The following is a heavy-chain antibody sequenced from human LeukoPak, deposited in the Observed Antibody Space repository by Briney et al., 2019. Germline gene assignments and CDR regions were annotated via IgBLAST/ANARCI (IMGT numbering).Heavy chain of an antibody. J-gene: IGHJ4*02. V-gene: IGHV4-34*01. CDR2: INHSGST. CDR1: GGSISSCY. D-gene: IGHD3-16*02. Sequence: SETLSLTCTVSGGSISSCYWSWSRQPPGKGLEWIGEINHSGSTKHNPSLKSRVTISVDTSKNQISLKLSSVTAADTSVYYCARRTFGGVIKYWGQGTLVTVSS. CDR3: ARRTFGGVIKY.